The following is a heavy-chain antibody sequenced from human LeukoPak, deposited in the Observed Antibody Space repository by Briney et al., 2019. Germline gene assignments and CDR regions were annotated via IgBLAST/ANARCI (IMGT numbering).Heavy chain of an antibody. J-gene: IGHJ6*03. Sequence: SETLSLTCTVSGRSMSSYYWRWIRQPPGKGLEWIGYIYYSGSTNYNPSLKSRVTISVDTSKNQFSLKLSSVTAADTSVYYCARMRYYYYMDVWGKGTTVTVSS. CDR1: GRSMSSYY. CDR2: IYYSGST. V-gene: IGHV4-59*01. CDR3: ARMRYYYYMDV.